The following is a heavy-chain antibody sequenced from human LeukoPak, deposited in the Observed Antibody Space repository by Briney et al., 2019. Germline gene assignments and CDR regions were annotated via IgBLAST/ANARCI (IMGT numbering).Heavy chain of an antibody. CDR2: IYYSGST. CDR3: ARTAYGLGVVIGNWFDP. CDR1: GGSISSSSYY. V-gene: IGHV4-39*01. D-gene: IGHD3-3*01. Sequence: PSEALSLTCTVSGGSISSSSYYWGWIRQPPGKGLEWIGSIYYSGSTYYNPSLKSRVTISVDTSKNQFSLKLSSVTAADTAVYYCARTAYGLGVVIGNWFDPWGQGTLVIVSS. J-gene: IGHJ5*02.